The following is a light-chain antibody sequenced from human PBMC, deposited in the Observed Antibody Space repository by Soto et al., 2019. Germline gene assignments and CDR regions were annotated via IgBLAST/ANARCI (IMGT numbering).Light chain of an antibody. J-gene: IGLJ1*01. CDR3: QAWDSSFYV. CDR1: KLGDKY. V-gene: IGLV3-1*01. Sequence: SYELTQPPSVSVSPGQTASITCSGDKLGDKYACWYQQKPGQSPVLAIYQDSKRPSGIPERFSGSNSGNTATLTISGTQAMDEADYYCQAWDSSFYVFGTGTKLTVL. CDR2: QDS.